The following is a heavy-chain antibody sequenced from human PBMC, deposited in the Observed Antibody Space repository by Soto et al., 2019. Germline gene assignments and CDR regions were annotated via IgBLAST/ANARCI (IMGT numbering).Heavy chain of an antibody. CDR2: ISRSSTYF. Sequence: PGGSLRLSCVTSGMTFADYNMNWFRQAPGKGLEWVSTISRSSTYFYYADSVKGRFTVSRDDAKNSLFLHMGGLTTDDTGVYFCVRDISGPAERNWFDPWGQGTLVTVSS. D-gene: IGHD6-19*01. V-gene: IGHV3-21*01. CDR3: VRDISGPAERNWFDP. CDR1: GMTFADYN. J-gene: IGHJ5*02.